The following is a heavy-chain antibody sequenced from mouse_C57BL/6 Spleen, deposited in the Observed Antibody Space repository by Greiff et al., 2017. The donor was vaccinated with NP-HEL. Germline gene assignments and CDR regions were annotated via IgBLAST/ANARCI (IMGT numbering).Heavy chain of an antibody. CDR2: IDPSDSET. V-gene: IGHV1-52*01. D-gene: IGHD2-3*01. Sequence: VQLQQPGAELVRPGSSVKLSCKASGYTFTSYWMHWVKQRPIQGLEWIGNIDPSDSETHYNQKFKDKATLTVDKSSSTAYMQLSSLTSEDSAVYYGAILYDYYAMDYWGQGTSVTVSS. J-gene: IGHJ4*01. CDR1: GYTFTSYW. CDR3: AILYDYYAMDY.